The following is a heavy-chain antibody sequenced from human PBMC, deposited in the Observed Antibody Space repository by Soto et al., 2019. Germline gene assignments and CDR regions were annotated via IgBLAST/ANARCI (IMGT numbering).Heavy chain of an antibody. V-gene: IGHV3-7*01. Sequence: EVQLVESGGGLVQPGGSLRLSCAASGFTFGSHWMNWVRQAPGKGLEWVANIKPDGSEKDYVDSVKGRFTISRDNAKNSLYLQMHSLRAEDTAVYYCARAGASCYCSDSWGKGTLVTVSS. CDR3: ARAGASCYCSDS. J-gene: IGHJ5*01. D-gene: IGHD2-2*01. CDR2: IKPDGSEK. CDR1: GFTFGSHW.